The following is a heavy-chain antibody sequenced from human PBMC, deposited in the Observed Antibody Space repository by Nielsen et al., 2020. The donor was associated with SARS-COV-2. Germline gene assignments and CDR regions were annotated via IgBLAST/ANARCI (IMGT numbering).Heavy chain of an antibody. CDR3: AKGHSSGGSCYVALDS. CDR1: GFTFSSYA. D-gene: IGHD2-15*01. CDR2: ICGSSVNT. V-gene: IGHV3-23*01. J-gene: IGHJ4*02. Sequence: GESLKISCAASGFTFSSYAMSWVRQAPGKGLEWVSVICGSSVNTYYADSVKGRFTISRDNSKNTLYLQINSLRAEDTAVYFCAKGHSSGGSCYVALDSWGQGTLVTVSS.